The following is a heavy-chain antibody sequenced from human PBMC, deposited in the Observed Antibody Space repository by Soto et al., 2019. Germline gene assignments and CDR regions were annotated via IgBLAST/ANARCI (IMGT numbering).Heavy chain of an antibody. J-gene: IGHJ3*02. CDR3: ARDGHYYGSGSYYNPDAFDI. V-gene: IGHV3-48*03. D-gene: IGHD3-10*01. CDR1: GFTFSSYE. Sequence: GGSLRLSCAASGFTFSSYEMNWVRQAPGKGLEWVSYISSSGSTIYYADSVKGRFTISRDNAKNSLYLQMNSLRAEDTAVYYCARDGHYYGSGSYYNPDAFDIWGQGTMVTVSS. CDR2: ISSSGSTI.